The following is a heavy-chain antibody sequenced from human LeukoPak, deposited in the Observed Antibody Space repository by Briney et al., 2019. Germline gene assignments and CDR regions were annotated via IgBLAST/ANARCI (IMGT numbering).Heavy chain of an antibody. V-gene: IGHV4-34*01. CDR1: GGSISSYY. CDR3: ARDLSDYYGSGSYRPIDAFDI. J-gene: IGHJ3*02. CDR2: INHSGSP. Sequence: SETLSLTCTVSGGSISSYYWSWIRQPPGKGLEWIGEINHSGSPNYNPSLKSRVTISIDTSKNQFSLKLSPMTAADTAVYYCARDLSDYYGSGSYRPIDAFDIWGQGTMVTVSS. D-gene: IGHD3-10*01.